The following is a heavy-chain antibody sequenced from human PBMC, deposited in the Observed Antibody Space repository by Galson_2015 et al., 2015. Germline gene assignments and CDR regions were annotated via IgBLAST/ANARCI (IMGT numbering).Heavy chain of an antibody. Sequence: SLRLSCAASGFTFSNYGMHWVRQAPGKGLEWVAVISYDESNKYYVDSVKGRFAISRDSSKNTLYLQTSSLRPEDTAIYYCAKDLGAFALSISEPYDYWGQGILVTVSS. D-gene: IGHD6-13*01. J-gene: IGHJ4*02. CDR1: GFTFSNYG. V-gene: IGHV3-30*18. CDR2: ISYDESNK. CDR3: AKDLGAFALSISEPYDY.